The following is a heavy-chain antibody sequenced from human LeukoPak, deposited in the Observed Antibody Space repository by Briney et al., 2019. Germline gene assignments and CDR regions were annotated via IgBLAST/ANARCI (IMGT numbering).Heavy chain of an antibody. CDR1: GFTVSSNY. V-gene: IGHV3-53*01. CDR2: VYSGGST. J-gene: IGHJ4*02. Sequence: GGSLRLSCAVSGFTVSSNYMSWVRQAPGKGLEWVSVVYSGGSTYSADSVKGRFTISRDNSKNTLYLQMNSLRAEDTAVYYCARYYDSSGFDYWGQGTLVTVSS. D-gene: IGHD3-22*01. CDR3: ARYYDSSGFDY.